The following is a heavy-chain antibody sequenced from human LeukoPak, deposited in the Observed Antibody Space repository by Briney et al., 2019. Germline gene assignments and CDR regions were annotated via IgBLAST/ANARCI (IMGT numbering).Heavy chain of an antibody. CDR2: IYYSGST. Sequence: PSETLSLTCTVSGGSISSYYWSWIRQPPGKGLEWIGYIYYSGSTNYNPSLKSRVTISVDTSKNQFSLKLRSVTAADTAVYYCASHRYSYGYSWGQGTLVTVSS. D-gene: IGHD5-18*01. J-gene: IGHJ4*02. V-gene: IGHV4-59*01. CDR1: GGSISSYY. CDR3: ASHRYSYGYS.